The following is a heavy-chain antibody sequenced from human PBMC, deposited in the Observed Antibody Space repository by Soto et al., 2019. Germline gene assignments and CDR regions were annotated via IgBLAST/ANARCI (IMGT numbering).Heavy chain of an antibody. CDR2: IYYSGST. V-gene: IGHV4-59*01. Sequence: PSETLSLTCTVSGGSISSYYWSWIRQPPGKGLEWIGYIYYSGSTNYNPSLKSRVTISVDTSKNQFSLKLSSVTAADTAVYYCARGVAGMSLYYGMDVWGQGTTVTVSS. CDR1: GGSISSYY. D-gene: IGHD2-15*01. CDR3: ARGVAGMSLYYGMDV. J-gene: IGHJ6*02.